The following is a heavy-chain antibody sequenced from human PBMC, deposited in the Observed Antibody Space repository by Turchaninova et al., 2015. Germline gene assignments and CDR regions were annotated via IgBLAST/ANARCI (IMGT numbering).Heavy chain of an antibody. Sequence: QVQLQQWGAGLLKPSETLSLPCAVHGGSFSGYYWSWIRQPPGKGLEWIGEINHSGSTNYNPSLKSRVTISVDTSKNQFSLKLSSVTAADTAVYYCARGMDGMDVWGQGTTVTVSS. CDR2: INHSGST. V-gene: IGHV4-34*01. CDR1: GGSFSGYY. J-gene: IGHJ6*02. D-gene: IGHD2-8*01. CDR3: ARGMDGMDV.